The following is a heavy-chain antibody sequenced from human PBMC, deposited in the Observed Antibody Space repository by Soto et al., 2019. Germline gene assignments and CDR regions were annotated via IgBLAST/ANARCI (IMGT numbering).Heavy chain of an antibody. D-gene: IGHD4-17*01. Sequence: QVQLVESGGGVVQPGRSLRLSCAASGFTFSSYGMHWVRQAPGKGLEWVAVIWYDGGNKYYADSVKGRFTISRDNSKNTLYLQMNSLRAEDTAVYYCARERDYGDLVDYWGQGTLVTVSS. V-gene: IGHV3-33*01. CDR2: IWYDGGNK. CDR1: GFTFSSYG. CDR3: ARERDYGDLVDY. J-gene: IGHJ4*02.